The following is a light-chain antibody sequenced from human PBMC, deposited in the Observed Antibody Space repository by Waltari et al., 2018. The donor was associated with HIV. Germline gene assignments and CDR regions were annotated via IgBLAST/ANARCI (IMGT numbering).Light chain of an antibody. J-gene: IGLJ2*01. CDR2: GNT. CDR3: QSYDSSLTGAV. Sequence: QSVLTQPPSVSGAPGQRGTISCTGSSSNIGAGYDVQWYQQLPGTAPKLLIYGNTNRPSGVPDRVSGSKSGTSPSLAITGLQAEDEADYYCQSYDSSLTGAVFGGGTKLTVL. V-gene: IGLV1-40*01. CDR1: SSNIGAGYD.